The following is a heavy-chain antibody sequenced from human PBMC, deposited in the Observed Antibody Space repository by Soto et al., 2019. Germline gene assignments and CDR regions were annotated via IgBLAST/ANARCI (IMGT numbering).Heavy chain of an antibody. V-gene: IGHV1-18*01. CDR3: AREKWDLLVGGYYYGMDF. CDR2: ISAYNGNT. Sequence: ASVKVSCKASGYTFTSYGISWVRQAPGQGLEWMGWISAYNGNTNYAQKLQGRVTMTTDTSTSTAYMELRSLRSDDTAVYYCAREKWDLLVGGYYYGMDFWGQGTTVPVSS. D-gene: IGHD1-26*01. J-gene: IGHJ6*02. CDR1: GYTFTSYG.